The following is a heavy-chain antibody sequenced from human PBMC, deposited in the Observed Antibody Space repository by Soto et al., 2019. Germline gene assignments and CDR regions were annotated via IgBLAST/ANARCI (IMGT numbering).Heavy chain of an antibody. V-gene: IGHV3-23*01. D-gene: IGHD6-13*01. J-gene: IGHJ2*01. Sequence: EVQLLESGGGLVQPGGSLRLSCAASGFTFSSYAMSWVRQAPGKGLEWVSAISGSGGSTYYADSVKGRFTISRDNSTNALYLQMNSLRAEDTAVYYCAKDRVSSEQQLPHWYFDLWGRGTLVTVSS. CDR2: ISGSGGST. CDR1: GFTFSSYA. CDR3: AKDRVSSEQQLPHWYFDL.